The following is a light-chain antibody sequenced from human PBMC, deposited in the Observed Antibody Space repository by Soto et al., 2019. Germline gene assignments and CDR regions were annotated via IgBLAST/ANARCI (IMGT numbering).Light chain of an antibody. V-gene: IGKV1-6*01. CDR1: QGVRDD. Sequence: IQMTQSPSSLSASVGDRVTITCRASQGVRDDVGWYQQKPGKAPKLLIYSASTLQSGVPSRFSGSGSGTEFTLTIIGLQPEDFATYYCLQESNYPLTFGGGTKVDIK. J-gene: IGKJ4*01. CDR2: SAS. CDR3: LQESNYPLT.